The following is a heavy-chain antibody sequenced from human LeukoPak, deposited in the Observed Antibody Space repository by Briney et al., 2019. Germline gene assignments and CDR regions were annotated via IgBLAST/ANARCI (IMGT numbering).Heavy chain of an antibody. V-gene: IGHV3-74*01. CDR3: ARAGAYHFDN. Sequence: GGSLRLSCAASGFTFSDYWMHWVRQAPGKGLVWVSIINTDTRGTYYADSVKGRFTISRDNAKSTLYLQMNSLRAEDTAVYYCARAGAYHFDNWGQGTLVTVSP. J-gene: IGHJ4*02. CDR1: GFTFSDYW. CDR2: INTDTRGT. D-gene: IGHD3-16*01.